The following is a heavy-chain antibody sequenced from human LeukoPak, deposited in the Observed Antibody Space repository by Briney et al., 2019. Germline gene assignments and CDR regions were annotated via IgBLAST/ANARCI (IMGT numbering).Heavy chain of an antibody. D-gene: IGHD2-2*01. J-gene: IGHJ6*03. Sequence: GGSLRLSCAASGFTFSSYSMNWVRQAPGKGLEWVSSISSSSSYIYYADSVKGRFTISRDNAKNSLYLQMNSLRAEDTAVYYCARDRCSSTSCLYYYYYMDVWGKGTTVTVSS. V-gene: IGHV3-21*01. CDR1: GFTFSSYS. CDR2: ISSSSSYI. CDR3: ARDRCSSTSCLYYYYYMDV.